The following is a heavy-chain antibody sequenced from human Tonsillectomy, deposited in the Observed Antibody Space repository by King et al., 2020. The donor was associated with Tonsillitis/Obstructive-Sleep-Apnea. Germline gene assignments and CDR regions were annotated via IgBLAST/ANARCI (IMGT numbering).Heavy chain of an antibody. Sequence: VQLVESGGGLVQPGGSLRLSCAGSGFSFDDYAMYRVRQPPGKGLEWVSGISWNSADIGYADSVKGRFTISRDNAKNSLFLQMNSLRAEDTALYYCAKDGRPAGSYYNNAFDIWGQGTMVTVSS. J-gene: IGHJ3*02. CDR3: AKDGRPAGSYYNNAFDI. V-gene: IGHV3-9*01. CDR1: GFSFDDYA. D-gene: IGHD1-26*01. CDR2: ISWNSADI.